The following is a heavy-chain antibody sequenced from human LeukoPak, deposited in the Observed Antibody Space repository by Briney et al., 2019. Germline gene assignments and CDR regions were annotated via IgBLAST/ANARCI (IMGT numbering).Heavy chain of an antibody. CDR3: AKSDPYGDSLIEI. CDR2: ISWNSGTI. J-gene: IGHJ4*02. D-gene: IGHD4-17*01. CDR1: GFTFGDFA. V-gene: IGHV3-9*01. Sequence: LSCVASGFTFGDFALHWARPAPGKGLEWVSGISWNSGTISYADSVKGRLTVSRDNAKNSLYLQMNSLRAEDTAVYYCAKSDPYGDSLIEIWGQGALVTVSS.